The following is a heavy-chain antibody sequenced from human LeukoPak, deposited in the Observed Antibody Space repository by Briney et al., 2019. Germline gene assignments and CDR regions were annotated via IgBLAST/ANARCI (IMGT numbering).Heavy chain of an antibody. D-gene: IGHD6-13*01. J-gene: IGHJ3*02. CDR3: ARALQPGVYAFDI. V-gene: IGHV4-59*01. CDR1: GVSISSYY. Sequence: SETLSLTCTVSGVSISSYYWTWIRQPPGEGLEWIGYIYYSGSTNYNPSLKSRVTISVDTSKNQFSLKLSSVTAADTVVYYCARALQPGVYAFDIWGQGTMVTVSS. CDR2: IYYSGST.